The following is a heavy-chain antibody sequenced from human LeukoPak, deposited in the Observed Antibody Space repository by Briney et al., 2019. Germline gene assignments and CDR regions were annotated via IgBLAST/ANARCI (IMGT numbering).Heavy chain of an antibody. D-gene: IGHD2-2*02. J-gene: IGHJ4*02. Sequence: GGSLRLSCAASGFTFSSYAMSWVRQAPGKGLEWVSAISGSGGSTYYADPVKGRFTISRDNSKNTLYLQMNSLRAEDTAVYYCAKFSLGYCSSTSCYTDDYWGQGTLVTVSS. CDR1: GFTFSSYA. CDR3: AKFSLGYCSSTSCYTDDY. V-gene: IGHV3-23*01. CDR2: ISGSGGST.